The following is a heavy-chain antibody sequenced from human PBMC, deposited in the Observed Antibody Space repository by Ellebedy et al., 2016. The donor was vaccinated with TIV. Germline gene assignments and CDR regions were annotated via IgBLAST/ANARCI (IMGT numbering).Heavy chain of an antibody. J-gene: IGHJ4*02. CDR3: AGARNGDYSFDS. Sequence: GESLKISXQGSGYRFSTYWIGWVRQMPGEGLEWMGIIFLRDSTTKYSPSFQGQVTISADTSIDTAYLQWDSLTTSDTATYYYAGARNGDYSFDSWGQGTLVAVST. CDR1: GYRFSTYW. D-gene: IGHD2-21*02. CDR2: IFLRDSTT. V-gene: IGHV5-51*01.